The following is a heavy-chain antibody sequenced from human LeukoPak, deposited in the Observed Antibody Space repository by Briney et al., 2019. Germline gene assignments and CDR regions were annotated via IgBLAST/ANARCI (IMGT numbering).Heavy chain of an antibody. Sequence: ASVTVSCKVSGYTLTELSMHWVRQAPGKGLGWMGGFDPEDGETIYAQKFQGRVTMTEDTSTDTAYMELSSLRSEDTAVYYCATCGGDCPSDAFDIWGQGTMVTVSS. J-gene: IGHJ3*02. CDR3: ATCGGDCPSDAFDI. CDR2: FDPEDGET. V-gene: IGHV1-24*01. D-gene: IGHD2-21*02. CDR1: GYTLTELS.